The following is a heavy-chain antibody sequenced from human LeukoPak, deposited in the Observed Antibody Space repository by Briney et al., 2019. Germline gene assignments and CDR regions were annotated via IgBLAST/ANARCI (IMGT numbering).Heavy chain of an antibody. V-gene: IGHV1-18*01. CDR2: ISAYNDNT. Sequence: ASVKVSCKASGYTFTSYGISWVRQAPGQGLEWMGWISAYNDNTNYAQKLQGRVTMTTDTSTSTAYMELRSLRSDDTAVYYCARCSYYYDSSGYYYFDYWGQGTLVTVSS. CDR3: ARCSYYYDSSGYYYFDY. J-gene: IGHJ4*02. CDR1: GYTFTSYG. D-gene: IGHD3-22*01.